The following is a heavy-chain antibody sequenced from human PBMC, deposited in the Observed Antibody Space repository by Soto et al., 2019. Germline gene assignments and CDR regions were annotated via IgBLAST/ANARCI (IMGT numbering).Heavy chain of an antibody. Sequence: GGSLRLSCAASGFTVSSNYMSWVRQAPGKGLEWVSVIYSGGSTYYADSVKGRFTISRDNSKNTLYLQMNSLRAEDTAVYYCARGVSGGSGRQYYYMDVWGKGTTVTVSS. CDR3: ARGVSGGSGRQYYYMDV. D-gene: IGHD3-10*01. J-gene: IGHJ6*03. V-gene: IGHV3-66*01. CDR2: IYSGGST. CDR1: GFTVSSNY.